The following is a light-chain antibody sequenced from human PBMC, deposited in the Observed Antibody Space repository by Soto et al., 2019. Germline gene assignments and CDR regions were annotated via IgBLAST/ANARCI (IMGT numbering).Light chain of an antibody. V-gene: IGKV3-15*01. CDR3: QQYNNLPT. CDR1: QSVSSN. J-gene: IGKJ3*01. CDR2: GAS. Sequence: EIVMTQSPATLSVSPGERATLSCRASQSVSSNLAWYQQKPGQAPRLLIYGASTRAAGIPARFSGSGSGTEFTLTISSLQSEDVAVYYGQQYNNLPTFGPGTKVDIK.